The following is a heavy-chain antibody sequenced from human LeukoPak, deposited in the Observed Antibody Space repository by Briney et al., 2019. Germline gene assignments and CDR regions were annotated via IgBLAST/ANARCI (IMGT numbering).Heavy chain of an antibody. CDR1: GFTFSSYA. V-gene: IGHV3-30*04. J-gene: IGHJ4*02. D-gene: IGHD3-16*01. CDR2: ISYDGSNK. CDR3: ARDSGGGVTNADY. Sequence: PGGSLRLSCAASGFTFSSYAMHWVRQAPGKGLEWVAVISYDGSNKYYADSVKGRFTISRDNSKNTLYLRMNSLRAEDTAVYYCARDSGGGVTNADYWGQGTLVTVSS.